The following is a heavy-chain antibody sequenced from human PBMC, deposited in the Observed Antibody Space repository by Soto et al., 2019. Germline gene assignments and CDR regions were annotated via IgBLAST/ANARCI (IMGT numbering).Heavy chain of an antibody. CDR2: ISYDGSNK. J-gene: IGHJ4*02. CDR1: GFTFSSYA. Sequence: QVQLVESGGGVVQPGRSLRLSCAASGFTFSSYAIHWVRQAPGKGLEWVAVISYDGSNKYYADSVKGRFTISRDNSKNTLYLQMNSLRAEDTAVYYCARDSSGCFDYWGQGPLVTVSS. CDR3: ARDSSGCFDY. V-gene: IGHV3-30-3*01. D-gene: IGHD6-19*01.